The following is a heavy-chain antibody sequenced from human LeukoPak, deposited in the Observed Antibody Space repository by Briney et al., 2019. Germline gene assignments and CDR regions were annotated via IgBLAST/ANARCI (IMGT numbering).Heavy chain of an antibody. Sequence: SVKVSCKASGGTFSSYAISWVRQAPGQGLEWMGRIIPIFGIANYAQKFQGRVTITADKSTSTAYMELSSLRSEDTAVYYCARDPDCTNGVCSGRFDPWGQGTLVTVSS. D-gene: IGHD2-8*01. V-gene: IGHV1-69*04. CDR3: ARDPDCTNGVCSGRFDP. CDR1: GGTFSSYA. CDR2: IIPIFGIA. J-gene: IGHJ5*02.